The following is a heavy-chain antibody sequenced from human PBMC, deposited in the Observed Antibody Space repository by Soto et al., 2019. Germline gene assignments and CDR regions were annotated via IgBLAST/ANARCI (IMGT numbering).Heavy chain of an antibody. CDR2: ISGSGGST. D-gene: IGHD3-9*01. J-gene: IGHJ6*03. CDR1: GFTFSSYA. Sequence: EVQLLESGGGLVQPGGSLRLSCAASGFTFSSYAMSWVRQAPGKGLEWVSAISGSGGSTYYADSVKGRFTISRDNSKNTLYLQMNSLRAEDTAVYYCAKGYDILTGRNNYYYYMDVWGKGTTVTVSS. V-gene: IGHV3-23*01. CDR3: AKGYDILTGRNNYYYYMDV.